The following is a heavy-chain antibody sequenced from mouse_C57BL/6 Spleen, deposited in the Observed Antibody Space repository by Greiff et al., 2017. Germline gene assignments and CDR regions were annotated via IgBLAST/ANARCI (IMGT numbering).Heavy chain of an antibody. J-gene: IGHJ4*01. CDR1: GYTFTDYN. D-gene: IGHD1-1*01. CDR2: INPNNGGT. CDR3: ARSGYYGSSWYAMDY. Sequence: VHVKQSGPELVKPGASVKIPCKASGYTFTDYNMDWVQQSHGKSLEWIGDINPNNGGTIYNQKFKGKATLTVDKSSSTAYMELRSLTSEDTAVYYCARSGYYGSSWYAMDYWGQGTSVTVSS. V-gene: IGHV1-18*01.